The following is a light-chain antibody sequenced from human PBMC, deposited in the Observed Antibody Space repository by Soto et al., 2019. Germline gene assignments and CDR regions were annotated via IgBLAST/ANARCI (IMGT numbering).Light chain of an antibody. CDR1: SSDVGSYNR. J-gene: IGLJ1*01. CDR3: SSYTSSSTYV. CDR2: EVS. Sequence: QSALTQPPSVSGSPGQSVTISCTGTSSDVGSYNRVSWYLQPPGTAPKLMIFEVSNRPSGVPDRFSGSKSGNTASLTISGLQAEDEADYYCSSYTSSSTYVFGTGTKSPS. V-gene: IGLV2-18*02.